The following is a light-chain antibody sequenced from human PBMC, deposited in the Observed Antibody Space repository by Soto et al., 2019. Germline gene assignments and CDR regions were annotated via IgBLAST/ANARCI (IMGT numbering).Light chain of an antibody. CDR2: AAS. V-gene: IGKV3-11*01. J-gene: IGKJ3*01. CDR1: QSVSSY. CDR3: QQRSNWPPLFT. Sequence: EIVLTQSPATLSLSPGERATLSCRASQSVSSYLAWYQQKPGQAPRLLIYAASNRATGIPARFSGSGSGTDVTLTISSLEPDDFAVYYCQQRSNWPPLFTFGPGTKVDIK.